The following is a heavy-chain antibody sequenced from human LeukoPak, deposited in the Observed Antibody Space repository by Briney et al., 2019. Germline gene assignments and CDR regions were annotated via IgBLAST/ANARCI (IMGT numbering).Heavy chain of an antibody. CDR3: VREYYRYDY. J-gene: IGHJ4*02. D-gene: IGHD3-10*01. CDR2: ISPSSGGT. V-gene: IGHV1-2*02. CDR1: GYTFTDYY. Sequence: ASVKLSCKSSGYTFTDYYLHWVRQAPGQGLEWMGWISPSSGGTNYPQTFQGRVTMTRDTSINTAYMELSRLRSDDTAVYYCVREYYRYDYWGQGTLSPSPQ.